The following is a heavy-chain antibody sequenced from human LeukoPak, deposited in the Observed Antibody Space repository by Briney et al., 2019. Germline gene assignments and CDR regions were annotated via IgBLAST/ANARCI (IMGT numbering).Heavy chain of an antibody. V-gene: IGHV4-59*11. D-gene: IGHD3-3*01. CDR2: IYYSGST. CDR1: GDSINSHY. CDR3: ARVTTIFGVVTDY. J-gene: IGHJ4*02. Sequence: SETLSLTCTVSGDSINSHYWSWIRQPPGKGLEWIGSIYYSGSTYYNPSLKSRVTISVDTSKNQFSLKLSSVTAADTAVYYCARVTTIFGVVTDYWGQGTLVTVSS.